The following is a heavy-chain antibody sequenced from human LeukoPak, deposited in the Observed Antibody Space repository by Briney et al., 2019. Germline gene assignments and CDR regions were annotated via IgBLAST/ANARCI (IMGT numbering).Heavy chain of an antibody. Sequence: GGSLRLSCAASGFTVSSDYMSWVRQAPGKGLEWVSVIYSGDTTYYADSVKGRFTISRDNSKNTLFLQMNSLRAEDTAVYYCARSVAKVGHYYYYGMDVWGQGTTVTVSS. CDR1: GFTVSSDY. V-gene: IGHV3-53*01. J-gene: IGHJ6*02. CDR2: IYSGDTT. D-gene: IGHD5/OR15-5a*01. CDR3: ARSVAKVGHYYYYGMDV.